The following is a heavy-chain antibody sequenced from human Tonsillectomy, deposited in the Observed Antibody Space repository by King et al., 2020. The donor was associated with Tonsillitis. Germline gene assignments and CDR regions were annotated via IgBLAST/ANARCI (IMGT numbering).Heavy chain of an antibody. Sequence: ITLKESGPTLVKPTQTLTLTCALSGFSLTTGGESVGWIRQPPGKALEWLALIYWDDDKHYSPSLKSRLTIAKDTSKNQVVLTMTNMDPVDTATYYCANRRGTAMPSYYFDFRGQGNLVTVSS. CDR1: GFSLTTGGES. CDR2: IYWDDDK. CDR3: ANRRGTAMPSYYFDF. J-gene: IGHJ4*02. D-gene: IGHD5-18*01. V-gene: IGHV2-5*02.